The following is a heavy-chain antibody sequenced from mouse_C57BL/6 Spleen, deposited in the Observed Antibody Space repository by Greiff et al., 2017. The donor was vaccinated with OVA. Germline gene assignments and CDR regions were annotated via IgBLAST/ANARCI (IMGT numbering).Heavy chain of an antibody. J-gene: IGHJ4*01. V-gene: IGHV5-17*01. Sequence: EVKVVESGGGLVKPGGSLKLSCAASGFTFSDYGMHWVRQAPEKGLEWVAYISSGSSTIYYADTVKGRFTISRDNAKNTLFLQMTSLRSEDTAMYYCARGDYSNYMDYWGQGTSVTVSS. CDR2: ISSGSSTI. CDR1: GFTFSDYG. D-gene: IGHD2-5*01. CDR3: ARGDYSNYMDY.